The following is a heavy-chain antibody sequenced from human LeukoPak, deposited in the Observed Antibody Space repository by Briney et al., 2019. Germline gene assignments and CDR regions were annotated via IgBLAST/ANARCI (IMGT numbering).Heavy chain of an antibody. J-gene: IGHJ4*02. CDR3: ARGPTMVRGVMDY. Sequence: GGSLRLSCAASGFTFSSYTMNWVRRAPGKGLEWVSSISSSSSYIYYADSVKGRFTISRDNAKNSLYLQMNSLRAEDTAVYYCARGPTMVRGVMDYWGQGTLVTVSS. D-gene: IGHD3-10*01. CDR1: GFTFSSYT. CDR2: ISSSSSYI. V-gene: IGHV3-21*01.